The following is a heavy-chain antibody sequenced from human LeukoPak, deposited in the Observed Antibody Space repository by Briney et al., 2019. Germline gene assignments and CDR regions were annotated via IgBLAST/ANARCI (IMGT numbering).Heavy chain of an antibody. D-gene: IGHD3-10*01. CDR1: GGSISSYY. V-gene: IGHV4-59*01. CDR2: IYYSGST. J-gene: IGHJ6*04. Sequence: SETLSLTCTVSGGSISSYYWSWIRQPPGKGLEWIGYIYYSGSTNYNPSLKSRVTISVDTSKNQFSLKLSSVTAADTAVYYCARDRGGPVYYYGMDVWGKGTTVTVSS. CDR3: ARDRGGPVYYYGMDV.